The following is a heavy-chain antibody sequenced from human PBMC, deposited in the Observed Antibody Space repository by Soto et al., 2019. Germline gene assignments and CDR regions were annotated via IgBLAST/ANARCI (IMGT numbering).Heavy chain of an antibody. D-gene: IGHD3-10*01. CDR3: AIEMQLDGMDV. J-gene: IGHJ6*02. CDR2: MYSNGNS. Sequence: QVQLQESGPGLVKPSQTLSLSFAVSGDSMNSDDYYWSWIRQNPGKGLEWLGYMYSNGNSYYNPSLKSRVTISVDTSKKQFSLRLSSVTAADTAVYYCAIEMQLDGMDVWGQGTTVTVSS. V-gene: IGHV4-31*11. CDR1: GDSMNSDDYY.